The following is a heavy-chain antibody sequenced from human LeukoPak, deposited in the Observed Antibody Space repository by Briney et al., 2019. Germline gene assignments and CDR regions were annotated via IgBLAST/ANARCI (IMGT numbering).Heavy chain of an antibody. J-gene: IGHJ4*02. CDR1: GFTFSSYE. V-gene: IGHV3-7*05. CDR3: GRGPGYRSDY. Sequence: AGGSMRLSCAASGFTFSSYEMNWVRQAPGKGLEWVANINRDGSEKNYVGSVRGRFTISRDNTKNSLYLQMNSLTVEDTAVYYCGRGPGYRSDYWGQGTLVTVPS. D-gene: IGHD5-12*01. CDR2: INRDGSEK.